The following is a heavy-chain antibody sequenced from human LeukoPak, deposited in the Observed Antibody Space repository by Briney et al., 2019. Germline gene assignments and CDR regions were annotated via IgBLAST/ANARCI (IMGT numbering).Heavy chain of an antibody. J-gene: IGHJ5*02. CDR1: GFTFSTYS. D-gene: IGHD1-26*01. V-gene: IGHV3-21*01. CDR2: ISTSSNYI. Sequence: GGSLRLSCAASGFTFSTYSMNWVRQAPGKGLEWVSSISTSSNYIYYADSVKGRFTISRDNAKNSLYLQLNSLRAEDTAVYCARSLVVGATYPYHWGQGTLVTVSS. CDR3: ARSLVVGATYPYH.